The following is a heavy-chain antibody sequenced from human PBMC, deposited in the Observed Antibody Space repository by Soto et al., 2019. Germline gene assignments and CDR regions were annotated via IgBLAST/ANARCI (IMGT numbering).Heavy chain of an antibody. CDR2: INPRGGST. CDR3: CSLDYGLFY. V-gene: IGHV1-46*03. J-gene: IGHJ4*02. Sequence: QVQLVQSGAEIKKPGASMNISCKASGYTFTSHHMHWVRQVPGEGLEWMGMINPRGGSTNYPQKFQGRLTMTRDTSTSTVYMELGSLGSEDTAVYYCCSLDYGLFYWGQGTLVTVSS. CDR1: GYTFTSHH. D-gene: IGHD3-10*01.